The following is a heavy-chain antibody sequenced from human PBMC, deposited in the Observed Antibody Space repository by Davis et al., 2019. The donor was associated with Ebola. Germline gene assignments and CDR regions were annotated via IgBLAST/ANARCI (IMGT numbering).Heavy chain of an antibody. CDR1: GFTFSSYG. CDR3: ARGPTVKGLGG. CDR2: IWYDGSNK. D-gene: IGHD4-11*01. V-gene: IGHV3-33*01. J-gene: IGHJ4*02. Sequence: GESLKISCAASGFTFSSYGMHWVRQAPGKGLEWVAVIWYDGSNKYYADSVKGRFTISRDNAKNSLYLQMNSLRAEDTAVYYCARGPTVKGLGGWGQGTLVTVSS.